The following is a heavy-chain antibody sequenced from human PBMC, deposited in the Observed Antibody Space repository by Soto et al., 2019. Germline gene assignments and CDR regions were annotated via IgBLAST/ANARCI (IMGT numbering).Heavy chain of an antibody. V-gene: IGHV4-31*03. Sequence: SETLSLTCTVSGGSISSGGYYWSWIRQHPGKGLEWIGYIYYSGSTYYNPSLKSRVTISVDTSKNQFSLKLSSVTAADTAVYYCALYDYGDYYFDYWGQGTLVTVS. J-gene: IGHJ4*02. CDR3: ALYDYGDYYFDY. CDR1: GGSISSGGYY. D-gene: IGHD4-17*01. CDR2: IYYSGST.